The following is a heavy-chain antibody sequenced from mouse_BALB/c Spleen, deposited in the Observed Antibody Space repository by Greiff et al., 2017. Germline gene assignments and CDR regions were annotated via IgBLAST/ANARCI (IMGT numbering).Heavy chain of an antibody. CDR1: GYSFTGYF. D-gene: IGHD2-1*01. J-gene: IGHJ4*01. Sequence: EVQLQQSGPELVKPGASVKISCKASGYSFTGYFMNWVMQSHGKSLEWIGRINPYNGDTFYNQKFKGKATLTVDKSSSTAHMELRSLASEDSAVYYCARYYGNLYAMDYWGQGTSVTVSS. CDR3: ARYYGNLYAMDY. V-gene: IGHV1-20*02. CDR2: INPYNGDT.